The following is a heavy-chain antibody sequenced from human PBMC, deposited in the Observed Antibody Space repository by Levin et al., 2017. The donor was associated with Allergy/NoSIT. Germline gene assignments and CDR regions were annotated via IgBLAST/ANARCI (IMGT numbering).Heavy chain of an antibody. CDR3: AKDRGYYDFWSGFSD. V-gene: IGHV3-23*01. J-gene: IGHJ1*01. CDR2: IRGRGGST. D-gene: IGHD3-3*01. CDR1: GFSFSTYA. Sequence: PGGSLRLSCVASGFSFSTYAMGWVRQAPGKGLEWVSIIRGRGGSTYYADSVKGRFTISRDNSMNTLYLHMDSLRVEDTAVYYCAKDRGYYDFWSGFSDWGQGTLVIVSS.